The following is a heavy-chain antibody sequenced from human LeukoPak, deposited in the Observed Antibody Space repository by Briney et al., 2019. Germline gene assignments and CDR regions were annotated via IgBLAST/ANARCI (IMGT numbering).Heavy chain of an antibody. V-gene: IGHV3-74*01. Sequence: PGGSLRLSCAASGFPFSDYWGQWSPHAPGRGLVGVSRIKTDGRSTNYADSVKGRFTISRDNAKNTLYLQMNSLRAEDTAVYYCARGRIGGWTDYWGQGTLVTVSS. CDR3: ARGRIGGWTDY. CDR2: IKTDGRST. D-gene: IGHD6-19*01. CDR1: GFPFSDYW. J-gene: IGHJ4*02.